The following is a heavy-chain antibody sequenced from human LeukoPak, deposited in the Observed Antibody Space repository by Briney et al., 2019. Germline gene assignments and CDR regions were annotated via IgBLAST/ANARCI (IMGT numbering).Heavy chain of an antibody. CDR1: GFTVSSNY. D-gene: IGHD4-23*01. Sequence: GGSLRLSCAASGFTVSSNYMTWVRQAPGKGLEWVSVIYTGGSTYYADSVEGRFTISRDNSRNTLYRQMNSLRAEDTAVYYCATGRNSVFDYWGQGTLVTVSS. V-gene: IGHV3-53*01. CDR3: ATGRNSVFDY. J-gene: IGHJ4*02. CDR2: IYTGGST.